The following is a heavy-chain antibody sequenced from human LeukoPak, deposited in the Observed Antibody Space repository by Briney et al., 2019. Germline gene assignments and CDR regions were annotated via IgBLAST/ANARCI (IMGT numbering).Heavy chain of an antibody. CDR2: IIPIFGTA. CDR3: ARAGGSGSYYRGFDY. Sequence: ASVKVSCKASGGTFSSYAISWVRQAPGQGLEWMGGIIPIFGTANYAQKFQGRVTITTDESTSTAYMELSSLRSEDTAVYYCARAGGSGSYYRGFDYWGQGTLVTVSS. D-gene: IGHD3-10*01. J-gene: IGHJ4*02. V-gene: IGHV1-69*05. CDR1: GGTFSSYA.